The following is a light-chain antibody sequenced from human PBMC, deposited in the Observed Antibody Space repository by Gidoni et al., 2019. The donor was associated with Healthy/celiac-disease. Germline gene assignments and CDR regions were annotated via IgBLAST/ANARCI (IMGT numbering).Light chain of an antibody. V-gene: IGKV3-20*01. Sequence: EIVLTQSPGTLSLSPGERATLSCRASQSVSSNYLAWYQQKPGQAPRLLIYGASSRATGIPDRFSGGGSGTDFTLTISRLEPEDFAVYYCQQYGSSLYTFGQGTKLEIK. CDR3: QQYGSSLYT. CDR2: GAS. J-gene: IGKJ2*01. CDR1: QSVSSNY.